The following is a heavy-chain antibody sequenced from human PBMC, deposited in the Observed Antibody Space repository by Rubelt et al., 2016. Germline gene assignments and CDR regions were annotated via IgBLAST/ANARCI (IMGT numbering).Heavy chain of an antibody. J-gene: IGHJ6*02. V-gene: IGHV3-53*01. CDR2: IYTDGNT. CDR1: EFIVSSNY. CDR3: ARATVTTSGYYGMDV. D-gene: IGHD4-17*01. Sequence: GGGVVQPGRSLRLSCAASEFIVSSNYMNWVRQAPGKGLEWVSVIYTDGNTYYTGSVKGRFIVSRDNSKNTLYLQMNSLRVEDTAVYYCARATVTTSGYYGMDVWGQGTRVTVSS.